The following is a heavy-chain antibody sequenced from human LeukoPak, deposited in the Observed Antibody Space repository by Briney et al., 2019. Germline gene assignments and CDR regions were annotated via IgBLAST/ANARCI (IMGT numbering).Heavy chain of an antibody. V-gene: IGHV3-30-3*01. J-gene: IGHJ4*02. CDR3: ARERYGSGDIDY. CDR1: GFTFSDYA. D-gene: IGHD3-10*01. CDR2: ISYDGSNK. Sequence: PGGSLRLSCAASGFTFSDYAMYWVRQAPGKGLEWVALISYDGSNKYYADSVKGRFTISRDTSKSTLCLQMNSLRAEDTAVYYCARERYGSGDIDYWGQGTLVTVSS.